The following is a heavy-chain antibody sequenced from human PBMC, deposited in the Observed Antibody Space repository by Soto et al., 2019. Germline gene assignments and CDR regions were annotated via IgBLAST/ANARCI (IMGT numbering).Heavy chain of an antibody. V-gene: IGHV3-11*01. CDR1: GFTFSDDS. J-gene: IGHJ5*02. CDR2: ISGTGSTT. Sequence: QVQLVESGGGLVKPGGSLRLSCVGSGFTFSDDSIMWIRQAPGKGLEWVSYISGTGSTTXYTDSVKGRFTISRDNXXXXXXXXXXXXXXXXXXXXXXXXXXXXXXXXDPXGQGTLVTVSS. CDR3: XXXXXXXXXXDP.